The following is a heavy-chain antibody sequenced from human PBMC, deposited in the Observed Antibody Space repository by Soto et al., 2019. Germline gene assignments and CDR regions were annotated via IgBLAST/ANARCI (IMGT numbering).Heavy chain of an antibody. Sequence: GASVKVSCKASAYTFTGYYMHWVRQAPGQGLEWRGWINPNNGGTKYAQKFQARVTMTRDTSISTAYMELSRLRSDDTAVYYCARGGTTMEFDPWGQGTLVTVSS. CDR2: INPNNGGT. V-gene: IGHV1-2*02. D-gene: IGHD1-26*01. CDR1: AYTFTGYY. CDR3: ARGGTTMEFDP. J-gene: IGHJ5*02.